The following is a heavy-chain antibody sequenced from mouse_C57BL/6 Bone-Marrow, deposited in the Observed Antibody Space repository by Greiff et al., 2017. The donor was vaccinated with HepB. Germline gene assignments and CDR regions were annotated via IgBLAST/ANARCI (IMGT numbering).Heavy chain of an antibody. Sequence: QVQLQQPGAELVKPGASVKLSCKASGYTFTSYWMHWVKQRPGQGLEWIGMIHPNSGSTNYNEKFKSKATLTVDKSSSTAYMQLSSLTSEDSAVYYCARWIYDGDYYYYAMDYWGQGTSVTVSS. CDR2: IHPNSGST. V-gene: IGHV1-64*01. CDR1: GYTFTSYW. CDR3: ARWIYDGDYYYYAMDY. J-gene: IGHJ4*01. D-gene: IGHD2-3*01.